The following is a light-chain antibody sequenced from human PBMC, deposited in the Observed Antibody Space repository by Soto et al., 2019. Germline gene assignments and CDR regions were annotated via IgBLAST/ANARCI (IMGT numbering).Light chain of an antibody. Sequence: QSALTQPASVSGSPGQSITISCTGTSSDVGAYSYVSWYQQHPGKAPKLMIYDVSNRPSGVSNRFSGSKSGNTASLTISGLQAEDEADYYCSSYTSSSTLFGGGTKLTVL. J-gene: IGLJ2*01. CDR3: SSYTSSSTL. V-gene: IGLV2-14*01. CDR2: DVS. CDR1: SSDVGAYSY.